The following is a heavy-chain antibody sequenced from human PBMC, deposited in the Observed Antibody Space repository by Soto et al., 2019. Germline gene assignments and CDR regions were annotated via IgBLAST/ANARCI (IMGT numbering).Heavy chain of an antibody. CDR3: ASNITTVTTERIDF. D-gene: IGHD4-17*01. Sequence: EVQLEESGGGLVRPGASLRLSCAASGFTFNYYTMIWVRQAPGQGLEWVSSISSGSDNIHYADSVQGRFATSRENGKNSVYLQMNSLRDEDTAVYYCASNITTVTTERIDFWGQGTLVTVSS. V-gene: IGHV3-21*01. CDR1: GFTFNYYT. J-gene: IGHJ4*02. CDR2: ISSGSDNI.